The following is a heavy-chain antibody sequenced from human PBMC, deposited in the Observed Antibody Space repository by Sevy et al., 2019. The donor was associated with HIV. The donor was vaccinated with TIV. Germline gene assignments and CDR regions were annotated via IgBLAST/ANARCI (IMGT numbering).Heavy chain of an antibody. CDR3: ARSYGSGNYYGY. D-gene: IGHD3-10*01. J-gene: IGHJ4*02. CDR1: GYTFISYA. Sequence: ASVKVSCKASGYTFISYAINWVRQAPGQGLEWMGWISAYNGNTNYAQKRQGRVTRTTDTSSGKAYMELRSLGSDDTAVYYCARSYGSGNYYGYWGQGTLVTVSS. CDR2: ISAYNGNT. V-gene: IGHV1-18*01.